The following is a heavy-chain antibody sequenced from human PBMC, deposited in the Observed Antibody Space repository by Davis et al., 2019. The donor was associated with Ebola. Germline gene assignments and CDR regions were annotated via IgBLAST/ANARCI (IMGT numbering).Heavy chain of an antibody. V-gene: IGHV3-23*01. J-gene: IGHJ6*02. D-gene: IGHD6-6*01. CDR3: ARRFIAARFLVVYGMDV. Sequence: GESLKISCAASGFTFSSYAMSWVRQAPGKGLEWVSAISGSGGSTYYADSVKGRFTISRDNAKKSLYLQMNSLRAEDTAVYYCARRFIAARFLVVYGMDVWGQGTTVTVSS. CDR2: ISGSGGST. CDR1: GFTFSSYA.